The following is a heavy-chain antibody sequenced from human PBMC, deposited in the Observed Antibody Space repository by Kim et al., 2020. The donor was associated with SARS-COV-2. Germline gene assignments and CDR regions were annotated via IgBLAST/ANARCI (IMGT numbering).Heavy chain of an antibody. CDR1: GYTFTGYY. CDR3: ARAGIAAAGGYYYYGMDV. V-gene: IGHV1-2*04. J-gene: IGHJ6*02. Sequence: ASVKVSCKASGYTFTGYYMHWVRQAPGQGLEWMGWINPNSGGTNYAQKFQGWVTMTRDTSISTAYMELSRLRSDDTAVYYCARAGIAAAGGYYYYGMDVWGPGTTVTVSS. D-gene: IGHD6-13*01. CDR2: INPNSGGT.